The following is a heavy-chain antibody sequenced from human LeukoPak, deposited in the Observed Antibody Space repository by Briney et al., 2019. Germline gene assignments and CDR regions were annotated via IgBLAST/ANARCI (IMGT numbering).Heavy chain of an antibody. CDR2: IYYSGST. CDR1: GGSISSYY. CDR3: ARSRDYYYYMDV. Sequence: SETLSLTCTVSGGSISSYYWSWIRQPPGKGLGWIGYIYYSGSTNYNPSLKSRVTISVDTSKNQFSLKLSSVTAADTAVYYCARSRDYYYYMDVWGKGTTVTISS. J-gene: IGHJ6*03. D-gene: IGHD2-2*01. V-gene: IGHV4-59*01.